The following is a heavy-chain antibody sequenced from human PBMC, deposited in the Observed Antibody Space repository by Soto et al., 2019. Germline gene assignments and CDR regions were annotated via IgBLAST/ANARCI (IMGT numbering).Heavy chain of an antibody. Sequence: GGSLRLCCAASMHWVRQAPGKGLEWVSSITDDANTTYYADSVRGRVTVSRDNSKNTLYLQMNSLRAEDTAIYYCTKDRTSWHTWGFDYWGQGALVTVSS. D-gene: IGHD6-13*01. CDR2: ITDDANTT. V-gene: IGHV3-23*01. J-gene: IGHJ4*02. CDR3: TKDRTSWHTWGFDY.